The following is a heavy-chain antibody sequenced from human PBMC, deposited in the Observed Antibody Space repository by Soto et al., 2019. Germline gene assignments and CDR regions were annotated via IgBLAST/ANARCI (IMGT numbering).Heavy chain of an antibody. Sequence: QVQLVQSGAEVKKPGSSVKVSCKASGGTFSSYAISWVRQAPGQGLEWMGGIIPIFGTANYAQKFQGRVTITADESTSTAYQELSSLRSEDTAVYYCARETTGGGPLSGYYGMDVWGQGTTVTVSS. D-gene: IGHD2-8*02. CDR2: IIPIFGTA. CDR1: GGTFSSYA. V-gene: IGHV1-69*12. CDR3: ARETTGGGPLSGYYGMDV. J-gene: IGHJ6*02.